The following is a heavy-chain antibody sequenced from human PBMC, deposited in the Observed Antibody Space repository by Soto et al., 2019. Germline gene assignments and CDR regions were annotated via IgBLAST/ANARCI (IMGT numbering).Heavy chain of an antibody. CDR1: GYTFSGYY. J-gene: IGHJ4*02. Sequence: QVQLVQSGAEVKKPGASVKVSCKASGYTFSGYYMHWVLQAPGQGLEWMGWVNPNNGATKYAPKFQGRVTMTRDTSISTVYMELSRLRSDDTAMFYCARIIVGATGVFDYWGQGTLVTVSS. CDR3: ARIIVGATGVFDY. V-gene: IGHV1-2*02. CDR2: VNPNNGAT. D-gene: IGHD1-26*01.